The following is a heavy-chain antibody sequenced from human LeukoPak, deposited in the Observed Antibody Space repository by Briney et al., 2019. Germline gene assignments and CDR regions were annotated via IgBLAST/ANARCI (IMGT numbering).Heavy chain of an antibody. V-gene: IGHV3-23*01. CDR1: GFTFSSYA. CDR2: ISGSGGST. Sequence: GGSLRLSCAASGFTFSSYAMSWVRQAPGKGLEWVPAISGSGGSTYYADSVKGRFTISRDNSKNTLYLQMNSLRAEDTAVYYCAKDWRYYGSGSYYTPDYWGQGTLVTVSS. J-gene: IGHJ4*02. D-gene: IGHD3-10*01. CDR3: AKDWRYYGSGSYYTPDY.